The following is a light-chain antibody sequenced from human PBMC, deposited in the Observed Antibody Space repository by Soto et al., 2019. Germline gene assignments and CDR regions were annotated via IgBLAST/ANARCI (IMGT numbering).Light chain of an antibody. J-gene: IGLJ2*01. Sequence: NFMLTQPHSVSESRGNTVTISCTGSGGSIASNYVQWYQQRPGSAPTTVIYEDNQRPSGVPDRFSGSIDSSSNSASLTISGLKTEDEADYYCQSYDSSNVVFGGGTQLTVL. CDR2: EDN. V-gene: IGLV6-57*02. CDR3: QSYDSSNVV. CDR1: GGSIASNY.